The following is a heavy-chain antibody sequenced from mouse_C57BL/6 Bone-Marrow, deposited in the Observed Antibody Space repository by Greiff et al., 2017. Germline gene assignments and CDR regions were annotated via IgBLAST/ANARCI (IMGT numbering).Heavy chain of an antibody. V-gene: IGHV2-3*01. Sequence: VHLVESGPGLVAPSPSLSISCTVSGFSLTSYGVSWVRQPPGKGLEWLGVIWGDGSTNYHSALISRLSISKDNSTSQVVLKLNSRQTDDTAAYYCAKDYAYAMDYGGQGTSVTVSS. CDR3: AKDYAYAMDY. CDR1: GFSLTSYG. J-gene: IGHJ4*01. CDR2: IWGDGST. D-gene: IGHD2-4*01.